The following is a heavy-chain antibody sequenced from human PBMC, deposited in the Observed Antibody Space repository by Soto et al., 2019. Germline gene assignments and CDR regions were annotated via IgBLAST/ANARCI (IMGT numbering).Heavy chain of an antibody. V-gene: IGHV1-69*02. D-gene: IGHD3-10*01. CDR2: IIPMLGMS. CDR1: GDTFIFYT. J-gene: IGHJ4*02. Sequence: QVQLVQSGAEVKTPGSSVKVSCTASGDTFIFYTLSWVRQAPGQGLAWMGRIIPMLGMSNYAQKFQGRVTMIADKSTRTAYIGVSSLRSEDKALYYCATKYGSESANFDNWGQGTLVTV. CDR3: ATKYGSESANFDN.